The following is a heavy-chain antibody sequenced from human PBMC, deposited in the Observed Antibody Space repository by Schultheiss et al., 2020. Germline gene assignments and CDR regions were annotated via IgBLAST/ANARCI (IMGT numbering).Heavy chain of an antibody. Sequence: GGSLRLSCAASGFTFNDYYMSWIRQAPGKGLEWVSAISGSGGSTYYADSVKGRFTISRDNSKNTLYLQMNSLRAEDTAVYYCAKDQERWLQFYTGDYWGQGTLVTVSS. CDR1: GFTFNDYY. CDR3: AKDQERWLQFYTGDY. CDR2: ISGSGGST. D-gene: IGHD5-24*01. J-gene: IGHJ4*02. V-gene: IGHV3-23*01.